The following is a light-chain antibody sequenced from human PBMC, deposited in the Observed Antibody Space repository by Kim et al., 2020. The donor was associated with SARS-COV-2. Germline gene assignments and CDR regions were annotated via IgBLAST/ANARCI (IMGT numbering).Light chain of an antibody. CDR1: QSVTSSF. CDR3: QQYGDLPLT. J-gene: IGKJ4*01. Sequence: LSPGQRATLSCRASQSVTSSFLAWYQQKPGQAPRLLIYGASSRVTGIADRFSGRGSGTDFTLTISRLQPEDFAVYYCQQYGDLPLTFGGGTKVEI. V-gene: IGKV3-20*01. CDR2: GAS.